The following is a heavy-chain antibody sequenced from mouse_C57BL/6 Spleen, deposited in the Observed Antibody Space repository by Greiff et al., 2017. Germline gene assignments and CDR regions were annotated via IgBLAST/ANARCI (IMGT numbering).Heavy chain of an antibody. Sequence: VQLVESGPELVKPGASVKLSCKASGYTFTSYDINWVKQRPGQGLEWIGWIYPRDGSTKYNEKFKGKATLTVDTSSSTAYMELHSLTSEDSAVYFCARLFYYYGSSPAWFAYWGQGTLVTVSA. CDR2: IYPRDGST. CDR3: ARLFYYYGSSPAWFAY. J-gene: IGHJ3*01. CDR1: GYTFTSYD. D-gene: IGHD1-1*01. V-gene: IGHV1-85*01.